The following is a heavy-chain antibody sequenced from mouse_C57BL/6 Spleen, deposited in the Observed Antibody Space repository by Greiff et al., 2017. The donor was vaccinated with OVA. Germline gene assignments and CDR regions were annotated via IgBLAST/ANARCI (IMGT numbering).Heavy chain of an antibody. CDR1: GYTFTEYT. J-gene: IGHJ2*01. CDR3: ATYGSSYYFDY. D-gene: IGHD1-1*01. Sequence: VQLQQSGAELVKPGASVKLSCKASGYTFTEYTIHWVKQRSGQGLEWIGWFYPGSGSIKYNEKFKDKATLTVDKSSSTAYMQLSSLTSEDSAVYYCATYGSSYYFDYWGQGTTLTVSS. V-gene: IGHV1-62-2*01. CDR2: FYPGSGSI.